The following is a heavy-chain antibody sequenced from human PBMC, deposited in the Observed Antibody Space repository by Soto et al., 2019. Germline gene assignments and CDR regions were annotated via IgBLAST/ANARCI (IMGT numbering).Heavy chain of an antibody. CDR3: ARDRITGTEQDYYYYGMDV. CDR2: IIPIFGTA. D-gene: IGHD1-20*01. CDR1: GGTFSSYA. J-gene: IGHJ6*02. V-gene: IGHV1-69*12. Sequence: QVQLVQSGAEVKKPGSSVKVSCKASGGTFSSYAISWVRQAPGQGLEWMGGIIPIFGTANYAQKFQGRVTITADESTSTAYMELSSLRSEDTAVYYCARDRITGTEQDYYYYGMDVWGQGTTVTVSS.